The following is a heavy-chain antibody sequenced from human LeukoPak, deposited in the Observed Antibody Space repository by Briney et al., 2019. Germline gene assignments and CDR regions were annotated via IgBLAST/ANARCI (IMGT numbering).Heavy chain of an antibody. CDR3: AGGGAGSRYFDWLSSWFDP. V-gene: IGHV4-34*01. Sequence: SETLSLTCAVYGGSFSGYYWSWIRQPPGKGLEWIGEINHSGSTNYNPSLKSRVTISVDTSKNQFSLKLSSVTAADTAVYYCAGGGAGSRYFDWLSSWFDPWGQGTLVTVSS. D-gene: IGHD3-9*01. J-gene: IGHJ5*02. CDR2: INHSGST. CDR1: GGSFSGYY.